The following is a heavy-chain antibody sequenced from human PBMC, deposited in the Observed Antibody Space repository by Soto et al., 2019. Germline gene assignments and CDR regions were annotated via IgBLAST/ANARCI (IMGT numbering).Heavy chain of an antibody. CDR3: ASLQVPGNFDY. CDR2: IYYSGDT. J-gene: IGHJ4*02. Sequence: PSETLSLTGTVSGCSIRSSNYYWAWVRQPPGKGLEWIANIYYSGDTYFPPSLRSRLTVSVDTSKNQFSLKLSSLTAADTAMYYCASLQVPGNFDYWGQGTLVTVSS. CDR1: GCSIRSSNYY. D-gene: IGHD6-13*01. V-gene: IGHV4-39*01.